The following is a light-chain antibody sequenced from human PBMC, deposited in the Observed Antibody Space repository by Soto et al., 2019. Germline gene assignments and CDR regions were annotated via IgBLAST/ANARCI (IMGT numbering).Light chain of an antibody. CDR1: SSDVGGYNY. CDR3: CSYAGSNNFPYG. Sequence: QSALTQPPSASGSPEQSVTISCTGTSSDVGGYNYVSWYQQHPGKAPKLMIYEVSKRPSGVPDRFSGSKSGNTDSLTVSGLQAEDEADYYCCSYAGSNNFPYGFGTGTKVTVL. J-gene: IGLJ1*01. V-gene: IGLV2-8*01. CDR2: EVS.